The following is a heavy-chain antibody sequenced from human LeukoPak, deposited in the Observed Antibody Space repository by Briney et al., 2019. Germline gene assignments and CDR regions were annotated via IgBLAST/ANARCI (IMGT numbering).Heavy chain of an antibody. CDR2: ISSSSSTI. J-gene: IGHJ4*02. CDR1: GFTFSSYS. V-gene: IGHV3-48*01. Sequence: PGGSLRLSCAASGFTFSSYSMNWVRQAPGKGLEWVSYISSSSSTIYYADSVKGRFTISRDNAKNSLYLQMNSLRAEDTAAYYCARTRGVGATRDFDYWGQGTLVTVSS. CDR3: ARTRGVGATRDFDY. D-gene: IGHD1-26*01.